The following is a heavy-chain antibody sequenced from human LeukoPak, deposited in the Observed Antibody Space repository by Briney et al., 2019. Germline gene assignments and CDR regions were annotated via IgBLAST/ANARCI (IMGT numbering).Heavy chain of an antibody. CDR3: ARVGHPTDIVAVPAARSDLGTFDY. CDR2: INPNSGGT. CDR1: GYTLTGYY. J-gene: IGHJ4*02. Sequence: ASVKVSCTASGYTLTGYYMHWVRQAPGQGLEWMGWINPNSGGTNYAQKFQGRVTMTRDTSISTAYMELSRLTSDDTAVYYCARVGHPTDIVAVPAARSDLGTFDYWGQGTLVTVSS. V-gene: IGHV1-2*02. D-gene: IGHD2-2*01.